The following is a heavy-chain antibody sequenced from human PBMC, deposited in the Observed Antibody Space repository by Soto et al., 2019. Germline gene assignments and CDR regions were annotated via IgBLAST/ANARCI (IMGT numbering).Heavy chain of an antibody. Sequence: GGSLRLSCAASGFTFSSYGMHWVRQAPGKGLEWVAVIWYDGSNKYYADSVKGRFTISRDNSKNTLYLQMNSLRAEDTAVYYCARECGWEQLVSPPGYWGQGTLVTVSS. CDR1: GFTFSSYG. V-gene: IGHV3-33*01. CDR3: ARECGWEQLVSPPGY. D-gene: IGHD2-15*01. CDR2: IWYDGSNK. J-gene: IGHJ4*02.